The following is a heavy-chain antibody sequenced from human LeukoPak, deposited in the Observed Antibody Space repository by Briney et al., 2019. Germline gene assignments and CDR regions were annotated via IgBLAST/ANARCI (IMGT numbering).Heavy chain of an antibody. Sequence: SETLSLTCTVSGDSISRYYWSWIRQPPGKGLEWIGYIYYSGSTNYNPSLKSRVTISVDTSKNQLSLKLSSVTAADTAVYYCARTRAYGGRPDYWGQGTLVTVSS. CDR1: GDSISRYY. J-gene: IGHJ4*02. CDR2: IYYSGST. CDR3: ARTRAYGGRPDY. V-gene: IGHV4-59*01. D-gene: IGHD4-23*01.